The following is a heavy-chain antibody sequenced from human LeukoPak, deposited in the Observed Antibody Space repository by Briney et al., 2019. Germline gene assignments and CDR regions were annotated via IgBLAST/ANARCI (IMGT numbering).Heavy chain of an antibody. V-gene: IGHV4-38-2*02. D-gene: IGHD6-13*01. J-gene: IGHJ4*02. Sequence: SSETLSLTCTVSGYSISSGYYWGWIRQPPGKGLEWIGSIYYSGSTYYNPSLKSRVTISVDTSKNQFSLKLSSVTAADTAVYYCARYSSSWYGSSQRTTFDYWGQGTLVTVSS. CDR1: GYSISSGYY. CDR3: ARYSSSWYGSSQRTTFDY. CDR2: IYYSGST.